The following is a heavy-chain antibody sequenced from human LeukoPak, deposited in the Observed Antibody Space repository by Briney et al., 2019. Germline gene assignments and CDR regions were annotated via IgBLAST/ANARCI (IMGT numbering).Heavy chain of an antibody. CDR3: ARDGSSGLDS. V-gene: IGHV1-2*04. CDR1: GYTFSGYY. D-gene: IGHD6-19*01. Sequence: ASVKVSCKTSGYTFSGYYMHWLRQAPGQGLEWVGWINPNSGDTNYAQKFRGWVTMTRDTSISTAYMELSRLTSDDTAVYFCARDGSSGLDSWGQGTLVTVSS. J-gene: IGHJ4*02. CDR2: INPNSGDT.